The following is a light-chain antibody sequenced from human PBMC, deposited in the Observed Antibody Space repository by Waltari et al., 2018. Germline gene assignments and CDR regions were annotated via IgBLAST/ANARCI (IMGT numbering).Light chain of an antibody. J-gene: IGLJ3*02. V-gene: IGLV2-8*01. CDR3: SSYAGSGNVV. Sequence: QSALTQPPSASGSPGQSVTISSTGTSSDIGTYNLVSWYQQGPGKAPKLIIYEVTKRPSGVPDLFPGSKAGNTASLTVSGLQADDEADYYCSSYAGSGNVVFGGGTKLTVL. CDR2: EVT. CDR1: SSDIGTYNL.